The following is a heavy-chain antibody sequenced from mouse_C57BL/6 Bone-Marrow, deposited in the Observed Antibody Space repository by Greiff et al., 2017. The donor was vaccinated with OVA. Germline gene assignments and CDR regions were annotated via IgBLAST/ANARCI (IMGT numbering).Heavy chain of an antibody. V-gene: IGHV1-55*01. CDR3: ARKGDYDAWFAY. D-gene: IGHD2-4*01. CDR1: GYTFTSYW. J-gene: IGHJ3*01. CDR2: IYPGTGST. Sequence: QVQLQQPGAELVKPGASVTMSCKASGYTFTSYWITWVKQRPGQGLEWIGDIYPGTGSTNSNAKFKSKATLTVDKSSSTAYMPLSSLTSEDAAVYYCARKGDYDAWFAYWGQGTLVTVSA.